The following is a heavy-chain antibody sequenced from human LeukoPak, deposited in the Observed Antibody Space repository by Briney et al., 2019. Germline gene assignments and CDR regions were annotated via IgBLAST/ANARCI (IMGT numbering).Heavy chain of an antibody. CDR3: ARVGLRYYYYYMDV. Sequence: PSETLSLTCTDSGGSISSYYWSWIRQPPGKGLEWIGYIYYSGSTNYNPSLKSRVTISVDTSKNQFSLKLSSVTAADTAVYYCARVGLRYYYYYMDVWGKGTTVTVSS. V-gene: IGHV4-59*01. CDR2: IYYSGST. D-gene: IGHD2-21*01. J-gene: IGHJ6*03. CDR1: GGSISSYY.